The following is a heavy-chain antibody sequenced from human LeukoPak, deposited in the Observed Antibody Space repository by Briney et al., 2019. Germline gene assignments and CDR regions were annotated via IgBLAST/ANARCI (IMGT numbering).Heavy chain of an antibody. CDR1: GYTFTNYG. V-gene: IGHV1-18*01. J-gene: IGHJ4*02. CDR3: ARSDYSDSSAYPFDY. D-gene: IGHD3-22*01. Sequence: ASVKVSCKASGYTFTNYGLIWVRQAPGQGHEWMGWISPYNGNTDYTQNLQGRVTMTTDTSTNTAYMELRSLRSDDTAVYYCARSDYSDSSAYPFDYWGQGTLVTVSS. CDR2: ISPYNGNT.